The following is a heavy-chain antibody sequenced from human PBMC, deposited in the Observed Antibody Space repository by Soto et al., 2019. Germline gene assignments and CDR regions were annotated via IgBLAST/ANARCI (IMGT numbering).Heavy chain of an antibody. J-gene: IGHJ6*02. CDR2: IRSKANSYAT. V-gene: IGHV3-73*01. CDR1: GFTFSGSA. D-gene: IGHD3-22*01. Sequence: GSLRLSCAASGFTFSGSAMHWVRQASGKELEWAGRIRSKANSYATAYAASVKGRFTISRDDSKNTAYLQMNSLKTEDTAVYYCTTAYYYDSSGKYYYYYGMDVWGQGTTVTVSS. CDR3: TTAYYYDSSGKYYYYYGMDV.